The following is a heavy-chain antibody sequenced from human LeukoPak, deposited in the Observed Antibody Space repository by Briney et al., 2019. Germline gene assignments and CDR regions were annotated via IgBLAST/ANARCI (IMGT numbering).Heavy chain of an antibody. CDR1: GYTFTSYY. J-gene: IGHJ4*02. D-gene: IGHD3-22*01. CDR2: INLSGGST. Sequence: ASVKVSCKASGYTFTSYYMHWVRQAPGQGLEWMGIINLSGGSTSYAQRFQGRATMTRDTSTSTVYMELSSLRSEDTAVYYCARDRGYYDSSGPGVSDYWGQGTLVTVPS. CDR3: ARDRGYYDSSGPGVSDY. V-gene: IGHV1-46*01.